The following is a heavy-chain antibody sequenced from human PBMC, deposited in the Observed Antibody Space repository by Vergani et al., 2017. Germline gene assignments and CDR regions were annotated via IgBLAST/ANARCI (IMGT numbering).Heavy chain of an antibody. CDR1: GYSFTSYW. Sequence: EVQLVQSGAEVKKPGESLKISCKGSGYSFTSYWIGWVRQMPGKGLEWMGIIYPGDSDTRYSPSFQGQVTNSADKSISTAYLQWSSLKASDTAMYYCARLRDPTDYYYYGMDVWGQGTTVTVSS. V-gene: IGHV5-51*01. CDR3: ARLRDPTDYYYYGMDV. CDR2: IYPGDSDT. J-gene: IGHJ6*02.